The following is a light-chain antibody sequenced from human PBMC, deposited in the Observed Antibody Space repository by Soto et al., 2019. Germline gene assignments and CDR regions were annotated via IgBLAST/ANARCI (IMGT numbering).Light chain of an antibody. CDR3: QQRRYWPLP. CDR1: PSVGDSH. Sequence: EPVLGKSRRTLYLSPEGRATLSRRASPSVGDSHVAWYQQKRGQAPRLLIYDASNRATGIPARFSGSGSGTDFTLTISSLEPEDFAVYCCQQRRYWPLPFGGGSIV. V-gene: IGKV3-11*01. CDR2: DAS. J-gene: IGKJ4*02.